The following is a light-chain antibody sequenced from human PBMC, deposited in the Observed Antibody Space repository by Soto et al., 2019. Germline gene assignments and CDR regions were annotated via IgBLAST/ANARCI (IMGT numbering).Light chain of an antibody. Sequence: ETVLTQSPAILSLSPGERATLSCRASQSVSSYLAWYQQKPGQAPRLLIYDAFNTATGIPARLSGSGSGTDFVLTIRSLEPEDFGVYYCQQRNNWVTFGGGTKVDIK. CDR1: QSVSSY. CDR3: QQRNNWVT. CDR2: DAF. J-gene: IGKJ4*01. V-gene: IGKV3-11*01.